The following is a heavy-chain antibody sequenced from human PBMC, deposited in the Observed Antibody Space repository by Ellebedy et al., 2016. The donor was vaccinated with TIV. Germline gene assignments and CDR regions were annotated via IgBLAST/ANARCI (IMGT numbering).Heavy chain of an antibody. CDR3: ARDQGGYGQNLIFDY. V-gene: IGHV1-2*02. CDR1: GYTFTGYY. J-gene: IGHJ4*02. CDR2: INPNSGGT. Sequence: ASVKVSXXASGYTFTGYYMHWVRQAPGQGLEWMGWINPNSGGTNYAQKFQGRVTMTRDTSISTAYMELSRLRSDDTAVYYCARDQGGYGQNLIFDYWGQGTLVTVSS. D-gene: IGHD3-22*01.